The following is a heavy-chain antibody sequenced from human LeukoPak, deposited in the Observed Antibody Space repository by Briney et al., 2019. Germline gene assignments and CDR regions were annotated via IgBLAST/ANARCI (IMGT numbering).Heavy chain of an antibody. CDR1: GFTLRNYW. CDR3: ASSYAGHSHY. Sequence: GGSLRLSCTASGFTLRNYWMSWVRQAPGKGLEWVANIKEDGSEKYYVDSVKGRFTISRDNAKNSLYLHMNSLRAEDTAVYYYASSYAGHSHYWGQGTLVTVSS. V-gene: IGHV3-7*01. D-gene: IGHD4-23*01. J-gene: IGHJ4*02. CDR2: IKEDGSEK.